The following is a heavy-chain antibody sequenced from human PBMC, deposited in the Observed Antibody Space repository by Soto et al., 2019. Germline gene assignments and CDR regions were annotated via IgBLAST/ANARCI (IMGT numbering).Heavy chain of an antibody. J-gene: IGHJ4*02. Sequence: SVKVSCKASGGTLSSYAISWVRQAPGQGLEWMGGIIPIFGTANYAQKFQGRVTITADESTSTAYMELSSLRSEDTAVYYCARQVLNYDSSGYYPAHFDYWGQGTLVTVSS. V-gene: IGHV1-69*13. CDR3: ARQVLNYDSSGYYPAHFDY. CDR2: IIPIFGTA. CDR1: GGTLSSYA. D-gene: IGHD3-22*01.